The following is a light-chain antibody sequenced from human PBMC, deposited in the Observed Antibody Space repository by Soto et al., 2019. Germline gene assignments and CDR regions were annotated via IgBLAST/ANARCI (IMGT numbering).Light chain of an antibody. Sequence: DIVMTQSPDSLAVSLGERATINCKSSQSLLYGSTNKNYLSWFQQRPGQPPRLLIYWASTRESGVPDRFIGSGSGTDFTLTISTLQAEDVALYYCQQYYTTPLTFGGGTKVEI. CDR2: WAS. CDR1: QSLLYGSTNKNY. V-gene: IGKV4-1*01. CDR3: QQYYTTPLT. J-gene: IGKJ4*01.